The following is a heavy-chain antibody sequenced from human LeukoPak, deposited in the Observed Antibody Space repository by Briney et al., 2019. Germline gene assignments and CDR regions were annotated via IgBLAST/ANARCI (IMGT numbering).Heavy chain of an antibody. V-gene: IGHV3-9*01. CDR2: ISWNSGSI. Sequence: PGRSLRLPCAATGFTFDDYAMHWVRQAPGKGLEWVSGISWNSGSIGYADSVKGRFTISRDNAKNSLYLQMNSLRAEDTALYYCAKTDLEDYYDSSGYYSIWGQGTMVTVSS. CDR1: GFTFDDYA. CDR3: AKTDLEDYYDSSGYYSI. D-gene: IGHD3-22*01. J-gene: IGHJ3*02.